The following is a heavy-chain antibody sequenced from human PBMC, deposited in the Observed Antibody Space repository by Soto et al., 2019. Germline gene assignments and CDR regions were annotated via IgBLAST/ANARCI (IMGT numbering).Heavy chain of an antibody. D-gene: IGHD6-13*01. V-gene: IGHV3-33*01. CDR1: GFTFNNYG. Sequence: QVQLVESGGGVVQPGRSLRLSCAASGFTFNNYGMHWVRQAPGKGLEWLAVIWNDGSNSSYANSVKGRFTISRDNYKNTLYLQMNSLRAEDTGVYYCARRQIPPPTRGAANARGAMDVWGQGTTVTVSS. CDR3: ARRQIPPPTRGAANARGAMDV. J-gene: IGHJ6*02. CDR2: IWNDGSNS.